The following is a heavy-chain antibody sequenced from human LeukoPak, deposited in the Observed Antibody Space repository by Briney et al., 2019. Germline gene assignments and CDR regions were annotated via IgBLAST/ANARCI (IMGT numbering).Heavy chain of an antibody. J-gene: IGHJ3*02. CDR3: ARFYGINAFDI. CDR2: INPSGGST. V-gene: IGHV1-46*01. CDR1: GYTFTSYY. Sequence: GASVKVSCKASGYTFTSYYMHWVRQAPGQGLELMGIINPSGGSTSYAQKFQGRVTMTRDTSTSTVYMELSSLRSEDTAVYYCARFYGINAFDIWGQGTMVTVSS. D-gene: IGHD4-17*01.